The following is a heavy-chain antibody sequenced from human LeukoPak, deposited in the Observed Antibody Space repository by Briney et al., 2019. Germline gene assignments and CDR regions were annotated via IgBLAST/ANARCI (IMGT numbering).Heavy chain of an antibody. Sequence: GGSLRLSCAASGFTFSSYSMNWARQAPGKGLEWGSYISSSSSTIYYADSVKGRFTITRDKSKNTLDLEMNSLKAEDTAVYYCAKAGDYGDYDYPLRFSGYYMDVWGKGTTVTISS. CDR1: GFTFSSYS. CDR2: ISSSSSTI. V-gene: IGHV3-48*01. D-gene: IGHD4-17*01. J-gene: IGHJ6*03. CDR3: AKAGDYGDYDYPLRFSGYYMDV.